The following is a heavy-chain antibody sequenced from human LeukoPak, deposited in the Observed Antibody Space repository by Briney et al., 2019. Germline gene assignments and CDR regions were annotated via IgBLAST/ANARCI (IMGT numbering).Heavy chain of an antibody. CDR3: ARDRIAARGGDWFDP. Sequence: YTSGSTNYNPSLKSRVTMSVDTSKNQFSLKLSSVTAADTAVYYCARDRIAARGGDWFDPWGQGTLVTVSS. V-gene: IGHV4-4*07. CDR2: YTSGST. D-gene: IGHD6-6*01. J-gene: IGHJ5*02.